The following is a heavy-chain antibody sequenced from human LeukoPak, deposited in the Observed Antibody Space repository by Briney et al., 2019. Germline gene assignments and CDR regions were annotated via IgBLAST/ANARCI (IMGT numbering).Heavy chain of an antibody. CDR3: AREGDGSGSYYPTYYFDY. CDR2: IYTSGST. J-gene: IGHJ4*02. D-gene: IGHD3-10*01. Sequence: SETLSLTCTVSGGSISSYYWSWIRQPAGKGLEWIGRIYTSGSTNYNPSLKSRVTMSVDTSKNQFSLKLSSVTAADTAVYYCAREGDGSGSYYPTYYFDYWGQGTLVTVSS. CDR1: GGSISSYY. V-gene: IGHV4-4*07.